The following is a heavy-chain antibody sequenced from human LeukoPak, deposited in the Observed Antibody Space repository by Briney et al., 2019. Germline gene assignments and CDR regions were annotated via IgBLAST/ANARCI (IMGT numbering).Heavy chain of an antibody. CDR2: ISSSSSTI. CDR3: ARGSNWSSYYYYYMDV. D-gene: IGHD3-3*01. CDR1: GFTFSDYY. V-gene: IGHV3-11*04. Sequence: GGSLRLSCAASGFTFSDYYMTWIRQAPGKGLEWVSYISSSSSTIYYADSVKGRFTISRDNAKNSLYLQMNSLRAEDTAVYYCARGSNWSSYYYYYMDVWGKGTTVTVSS. J-gene: IGHJ6*03.